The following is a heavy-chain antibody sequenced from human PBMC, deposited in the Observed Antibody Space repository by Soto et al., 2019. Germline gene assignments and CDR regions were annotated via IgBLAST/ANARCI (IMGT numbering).Heavy chain of an antibody. J-gene: IGHJ5*02. CDR1: GFSFSHYA. V-gene: IGHV3-30-3*01. CDR2: ISYDGDNQ. D-gene: IGHD3-22*01. Sequence: QRQLVESGGGVVQPGRSLRLSCAASGFSFSHYAMHWVRQPPGKGLEWVALISYDGDNQYFTDSVRGRFTISRDNSKTTVYLEMNSLRLDDTATYYCVSPHSDSSNAFDLCGQGTLVTVSS. CDR3: VSPHSDSSNAFDL.